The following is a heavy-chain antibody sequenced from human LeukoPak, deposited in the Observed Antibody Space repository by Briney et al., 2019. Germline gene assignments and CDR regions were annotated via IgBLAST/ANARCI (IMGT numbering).Heavy chain of an antibody. J-gene: IGHJ6*03. V-gene: IGHV4-34*01. Sequence: SETLSLTCAVYGGSFSGYYWSWIRQPPGKGLEWIGEINHSGSTNYNPSLKSRVTISVDTSKNQFSLKLSSVTAADTAVYYCARTPRLYCSSTSCYTGHYYYYMDVWGKGTTVTVSS. D-gene: IGHD2-2*02. CDR2: INHSGST. CDR3: ARTPRLYCSSTSCYTGHYYYYMDV. CDR1: GGSFSGYY.